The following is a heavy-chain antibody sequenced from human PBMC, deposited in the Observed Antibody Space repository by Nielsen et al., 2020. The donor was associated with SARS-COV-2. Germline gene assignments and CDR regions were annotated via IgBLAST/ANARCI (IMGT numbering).Heavy chain of an antibody. J-gene: IGHJ4*02. V-gene: IGHV3-30*19. D-gene: IGHD2-2*01. CDR1: GFTFSSYG. CDR2: ISYDGSNE. Sequence: GGSLRLSCAASGFTFSSYGMHWVRQAPGKGLEWVAVISYDGSNEHYADSVKGRFTISRDNSKSTLFLQLNSLKPEDTAVYYCARETIDHTSSFVDYWGQGTLVTVSS. CDR3: ARETIDHTSSFVDY.